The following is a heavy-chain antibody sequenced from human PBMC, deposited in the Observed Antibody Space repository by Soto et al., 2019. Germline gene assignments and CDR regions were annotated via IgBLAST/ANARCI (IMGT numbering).Heavy chain of an antibody. Sequence: QVQLVQSGAEVKKPGASVKVSCKASGYTFTSYAMHWVRQAPGQRLEWMGWINAGNGNTKYSQKFQVRVTITRYTAPSTAYMALSSLRSEDTAVEYCAGGISPADWVAPGGQGTLVTVAA. D-gene: IGHD2-2*01. CDR1: GYTFTSYA. J-gene: IGHJ5*02. CDR3: AGGISPADWVAP. CDR2: INAGNGNT. V-gene: IGHV1-3*01.